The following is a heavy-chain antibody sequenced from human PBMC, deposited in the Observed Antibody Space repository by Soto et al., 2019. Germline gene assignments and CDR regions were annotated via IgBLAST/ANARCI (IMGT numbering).Heavy chain of an antibody. CDR2: IYWDDDK. D-gene: IGHD1-26*01. Sequence: QIILKESGPTLVKPTQTLTLTCTFSGFYLSTGGVGVGWIRQPPGKALEWLALIYWDDDKRYSPSLRSRLTITKDISKHQVVLTMTNMDPVDTATYYCAHLNSGRYYFDYWGQGTLVTVSS. CDR1: GFYLSTGGVG. J-gene: IGHJ4*02. V-gene: IGHV2-5*02. CDR3: AHLNSGRYYFDY.